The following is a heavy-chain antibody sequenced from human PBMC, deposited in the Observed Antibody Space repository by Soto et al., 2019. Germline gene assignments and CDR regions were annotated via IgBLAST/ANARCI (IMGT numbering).Heavy chain of an antibody. CDR3: ARLRSIFGVVIMEQVPFDY. V-gene: IGHV3-74*01. J-gene: IGHJ4*02. CDR1: GFTFSSYW. CDR2: INSDGSST. D-gene: IGHD3-3*01. Sequence: GGSLRLSCAASGFTFSSYWMHWVRQAPGKGLVWVSRINSDGSSTSYADSVKGRFTISRDNAKNTLYLQMNSLRAEDTAVYYCARLRSIFGVVIMEQVPFDYWGQGTLVTVSS.